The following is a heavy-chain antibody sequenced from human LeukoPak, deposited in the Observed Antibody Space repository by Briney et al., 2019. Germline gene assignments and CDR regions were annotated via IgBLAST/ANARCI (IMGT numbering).Heavy chain of an antibody. J-gene: IGHJ4*02. CDR3: ARGHGSGSYFQTPFDY. CDR2: ISSSSSYI. CDR1: GFTFSSYS. V-gene: IGHV3-21*01. Sequence: GGSLRLSCAASGFTFSSYSMNWVRQAPGKGLERVSSISSSSSYIYYADSVKGRFAISRDNAKNSLYLQMNSLRAEDTALYYCARGHGSGSYFQTPFDYWGQGTLVTVSS. D-gene: IGHD3-10*01.